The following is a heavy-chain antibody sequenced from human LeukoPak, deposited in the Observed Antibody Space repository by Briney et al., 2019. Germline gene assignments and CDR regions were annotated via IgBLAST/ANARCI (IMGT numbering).Heavy chain of an antibody. V-gene: IGHV4-38-2*02. CDR2: IYHSGST. D-gene: IGHD3-3*01. J-gene: IGHJ5*02. Sequence: SETLSLTCTVSGYSISSGYYWGWIRQPPGKGLEWIGSIYHSGSTYYNPSLKSRVTISVDTSKNQFSLKLSSVTAADTAVYYCARGYVLRFFEWFDPWGQGTLVTVSS. CDR3: ARGYVLRFFEWFDP. CDR1: GYSISSGYY.